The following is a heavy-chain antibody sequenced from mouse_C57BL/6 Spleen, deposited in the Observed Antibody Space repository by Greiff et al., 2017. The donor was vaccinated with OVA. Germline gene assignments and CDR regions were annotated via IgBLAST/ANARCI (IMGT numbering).Heavy chain of an antibody. J-gene: IGHJ2*01. CDR2: INPGSGGT. CDR3: ARRGDYGSSFLDY. D-gene: IGHD1-1*01. V-gene: IGHV1-54*01. Sequence: VQRVESGAELVRPGTSVKVSCKASGYAFTNYLIEWVKQRPGQGLEWIGVINPGSGGTNYNEKFKGKATLTADKSSSTAYMQLSSLTSEDSAVYFCARRGDYGSSFLDYWGQGTTLTVSS. CDR1: GYAFTNYL.